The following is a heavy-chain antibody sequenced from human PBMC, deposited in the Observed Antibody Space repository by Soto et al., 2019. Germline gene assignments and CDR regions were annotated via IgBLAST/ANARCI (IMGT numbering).Heavy chain of an antibody. Sequence: GGSLRLSCAASGFTFSSYSMNWVRQAPGKGLEWVSSISSSSSYIYYADSVKGRFTISRDNAKNSLYLQMNSLRAEDTAVYYCARDYEATLYYFDYCGQGTLVTVSS. CDR1: GFTFSSYS. CDR3: ARDYEATLYYFDY. V-gene: IGHV3-21*01. CDR2: ISSSSSYI. J-gene: IGHJ4*02. D-gene: IGHD5-12*01.